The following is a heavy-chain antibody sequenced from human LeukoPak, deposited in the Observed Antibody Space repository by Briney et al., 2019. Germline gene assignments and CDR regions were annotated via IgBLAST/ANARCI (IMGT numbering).Heavy chain of an antibody. CDR2: IGTAADT. CDR3: ARGGPLTAAGDADAFDI. V-gene: IGHV3-13*04. CDR1: GVTFSSYD. D-gene: IGHD6-13*01. Sequence: PGGSLRLSCAASGVTFSSYDMHWVRQVTGERLEWVSAIGTAADTCYPGSVKGRFTISRENAKNSLYLQMNSLRDGDTAVYYCARGGPLTAAGDADAFDIWGQGTLVTVSS. J-gene: IGHJ3*02.